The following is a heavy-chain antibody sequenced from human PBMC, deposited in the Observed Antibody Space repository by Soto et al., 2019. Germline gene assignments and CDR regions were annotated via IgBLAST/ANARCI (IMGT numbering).Heavy chain of an antibody. Sequence: QVQLQESGPGLVNPSQTLSLTCAASGGSISSHDYYWSWIRQHPAKGLEWIGYIHNSGVTYYNPSLRSRVTMSVDTSKNQVSLKLTSVTAADTAVYYCAGKPHALYYFAYWGQGPLVTVSS. J-gene: IGHJ4*02. D-gene: IGHD2-2*01. CDR3: AGKPHALYYFAY. CDR2: IHNSGVT. CDR1: GGSISSHDYY. V-gene: IGHV4-31*11.